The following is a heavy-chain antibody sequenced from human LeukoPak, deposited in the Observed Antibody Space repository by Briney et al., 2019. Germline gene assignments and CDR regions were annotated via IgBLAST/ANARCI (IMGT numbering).Heavy chain of an antibody. CDR3: AKSDCGGDGCKLLNY. Sequence: PGGSLRLSCAASGFTFSDYAMSWVRQAPEKGLEWVSAISGSGDATKYADSAKGRFTISRDKSKNTLYLQINSLRAEDTAVYYCAKSDCGGDGCKLLNYWGQGTLVTVSS. D-gene: IGHD2-21*01. J-gene: IGHJ4*02. CDR1: GFTFSDYA. CDR2: ISGSGDAT. V-gene: IGHV3-23*01.